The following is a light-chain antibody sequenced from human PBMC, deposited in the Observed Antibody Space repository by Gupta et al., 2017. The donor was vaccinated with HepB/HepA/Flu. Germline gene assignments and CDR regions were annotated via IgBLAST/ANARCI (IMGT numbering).Light chain of an antibody. CDR2: GAS. V-gene: IGKV3-20*01. CDR1: QSVTSSY. Sequence: EIVLTQSPGTLSLSPGERATLSCRASQSVTSSYLAWYQQKPGQAPRFLIYGASSRATGIPDRFSGSGSGTDFTLTISRLEPEDFAVYYCQQYGSSFTCGQGTRLEIK. J-gene: IGKJ5*01. CDR3: QQYGSSFT.